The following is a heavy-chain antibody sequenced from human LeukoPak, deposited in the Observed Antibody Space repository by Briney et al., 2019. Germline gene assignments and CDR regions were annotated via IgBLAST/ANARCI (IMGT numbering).Heavy chain of an antibody. CDR2: ISGSGGST. J-gene: IGHJ4*02. CDR3: GKDWRGMRVVYYFDY. CDR1: GFTFSTYA. D-gene: IGHD3-22*01. Sequence: GGSLTLSCAASGFTFSTYAMSWVRQPPGKGLEWVSSISGSGGSTYYADLVFGPPTISRVTTTNTLYLNMNTLKPKDTAADYSGKDWRGMRVVYYFDYWGQGTLVSVSS. V-gene: IGHV3-23*01.